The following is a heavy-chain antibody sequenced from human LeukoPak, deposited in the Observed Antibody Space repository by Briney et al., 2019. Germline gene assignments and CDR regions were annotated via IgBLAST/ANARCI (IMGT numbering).Heavy chain of an antibody. J-gene: IGHJ4*02. V-gene: IGHV4-30-2*01. D-gene: IGHD3-3*01. CDR3: ARVARYYDFWSGYYKGGCLDY. CDR2: IYHSGST. Sequence: TLSLTCTVSGGSISSGGYYWSWIRQPPGKGLEWIGYIYHSGSTYYNPSLKSRVTISVDRSKNQFSLKLSSVTAADTAVYYCARVARYYDFWSGYYKGGCLDYWGQGTLVTVSS. CDR1: GGSISSGGYY.